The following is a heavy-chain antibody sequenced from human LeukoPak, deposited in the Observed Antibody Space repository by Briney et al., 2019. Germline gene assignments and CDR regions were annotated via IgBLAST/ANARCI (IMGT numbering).Heavy chain of an antibody. CDR2: INPNSGGT. CDR1: GYTFTGYY. Sequence: ASVKVSCKASGYTFTGYYMHWVRQAPGQGLEWMGWINPNSGGTNYAQKFQGRVTMTRDTSISTAYMELSRLRSDDTAVYYCARDLGGSGSSCYFDYWGQGTLVTVSS. V-gene: IGHV1-2*02. CDR3: ARDLGGSGSSCYFDY. J-gene: IGHJ4*02. D-gene: IGHD3-10*01.